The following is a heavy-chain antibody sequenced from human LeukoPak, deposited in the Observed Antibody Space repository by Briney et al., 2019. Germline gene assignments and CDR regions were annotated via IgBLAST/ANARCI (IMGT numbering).Heavy chain of an antibody. CDR3: AKDQSSGWYASANIDY. J-gene: IGHJ4*02. D-gene: IGHD6-19*01. CDR1: GFTFSSYG. Sequence: PGGSLRLSCAASGFTFSSYGMHWVRQAPGKGLEWVAVISYDGSNKYYADSVKGRFTISRDNSKNTLYLQMNSLRAEDTAVYYCAKDQSSGWYASANIDYWGQGTLVTVSS. CDR2: ISYDGSNK. V-gene: IGHV3-30*18.